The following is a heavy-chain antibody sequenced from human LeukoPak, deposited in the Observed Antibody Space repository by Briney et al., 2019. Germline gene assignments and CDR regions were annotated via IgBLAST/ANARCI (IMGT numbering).Heavy chain of an antibody. V-gene: IGHV4-59*01. Sequence: KPSETLSLTCTVSGGSISSYYWSWIRRPPGKGLEWIGYIYYSGSTNYNPSLKSRVTISVDTSKNQFSLKLSSVTAADTAVYYCARGSYGSGSYYLDYWGQGTLVTVSS. D-gene: IGHD3-10*01. CDR1: GGSISSYY. CDR2: IYYSGST. J-gene: IGHJ4*02. CDR3: ARGSYGSGSYYLDY.